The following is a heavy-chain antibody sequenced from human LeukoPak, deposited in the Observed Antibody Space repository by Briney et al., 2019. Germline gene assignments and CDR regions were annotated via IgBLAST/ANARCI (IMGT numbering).Heavy chain of an antibody. CDR2: ISDSGRTT. V-gene: IGHV3-48*03. J-gene: IGHJ4*02. CDR3: ARGPDYYGSGSDNFDY. CDR1: GLTFSNFK. Sequence: GGSLRLSCAVSGLTFSNFKMNWVRQAPGKGLEWVSYISDSGRTTFYADSVKGRFTISRDNAKNSLYLQMNSLRAEDTAVYYCARGPDYYGSGSDNFDYWGQGTLVTVSS. D-gene: IGHD3-10*01.